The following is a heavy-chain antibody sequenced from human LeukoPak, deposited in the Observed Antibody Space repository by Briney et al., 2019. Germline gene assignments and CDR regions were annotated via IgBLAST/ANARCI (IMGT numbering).Heavy chain of an antibody. D-gene: IGHD3-9*01. V-gene: IGHV1-69*05. CDR1: GGTFSSYA. CDR2: IIPIFGTA. CDR3: ARGFPLGHYDILTGYYSYFDY. Sequence: SVKVSCKASGGTFSSYAISWVRQAPGQGLEWMGGIIPIFGTANYAQKFQGRVTITTDESTSTAYMELSSLRSEDTAVYYCARGFPLGHYDILTGYYSYFDYWGQGTLVTVSS. J-gene: IGHJ4*02.